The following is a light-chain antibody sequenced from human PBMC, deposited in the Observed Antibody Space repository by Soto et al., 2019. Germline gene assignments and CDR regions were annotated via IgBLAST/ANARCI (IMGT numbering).Light chain of an antibody. Sequence: QSALTQPASVSGSPGQSITISCTGTSSDVGSDNLVSWYQQHPGKAPKLMIYEGSKRPSGVSNRFSGSKSGNTASLTISGLHAEDEADYYCCSYAGSSTAIFGGGTQLTVL. CDR2: EGS. V-gene: IGLV2-23*01. CDR3: CSYAGSSTAI. CDR1: SSDVGSDNL. J-gene: IGLJ2*01.